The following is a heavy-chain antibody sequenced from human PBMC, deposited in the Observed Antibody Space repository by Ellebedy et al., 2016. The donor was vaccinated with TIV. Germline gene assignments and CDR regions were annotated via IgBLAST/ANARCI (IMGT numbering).Heavy chain of an antibody. D-gene: IGHD4-23*01. CDR3: ARTLAFGINSALGY. CDR2: MSYDGGVR. Sequence: GGSLRLSXAASGFSFKLYAMAWVRQAPGKGLEWVTAMSYDGGVRYYADTVKGRFTISRDNSNNTLYLQMDRLRGDDTAVYYCARTLAFGINSALGYWGQGTLVSVSS. CDR1: GFSFKLYA. V-gene: IGHV3-33*01. J-gene: IGHJ1*01.